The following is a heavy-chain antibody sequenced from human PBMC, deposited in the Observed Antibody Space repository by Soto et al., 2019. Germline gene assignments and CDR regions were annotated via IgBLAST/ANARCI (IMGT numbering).Heavy chain of an antibody. J-gene: IGHJ6*02. Sequence: ASVKVSCKASGYTFTGYYMHWVRQAPGQGLEWMGWINPNSGGTNYAQKFQGWVTMTRDTSISTAYMELSRLRSDDTAVYYCARDLQAGSDTVVWGAKEVCYDYYGMDVWGQGTTVTVSS. CDR2: INPNSGGT. V-gene: IGHV1-2*04. CDR1: GYTFTGYY. CDR3: ARDLQAGSDTVVWGAKEVCYDYYGMDV. D-gene: IGHD3-10*01.